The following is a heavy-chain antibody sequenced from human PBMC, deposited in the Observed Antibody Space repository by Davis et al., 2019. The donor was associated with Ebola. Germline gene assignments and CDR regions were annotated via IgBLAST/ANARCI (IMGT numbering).Heavy chain of an antibody. CDR2: INPSGGST. CDR3: AREGGSCPGDY. D-gene: IGHD2-15*01. Sequence: ASVKVSCKVSGYTFTSYYMHWVRQAPGQGLEWMGIINPSGGSTSYAQKFQGRVTMTRDTSTSTVYMELSSLRSEDTAVYYCAREGGSCPGDYWGQGTLVTVSS. V-gene: IGHV1-46*01. J-gene: IGHJ4*02. CDR1: GYTFTSYY.